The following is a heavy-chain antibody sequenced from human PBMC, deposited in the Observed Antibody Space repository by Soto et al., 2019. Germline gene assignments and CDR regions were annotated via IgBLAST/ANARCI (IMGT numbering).Heavy chain of an antibody. CDR1: GGTFSSYT. D-gene: IGHD3-16*01. Sequence: QVQLVQSGAEVKKPGSSVKVSCKASGGTFSSYTISWVRQAPGQGLEWMGRIIPILGIANYAQKFQGRVTISAHKSTRTAYMELTSLISEETALYYCAGGTARRAGYYYYGMDVWGQGTTVTASS. V-gene: IGHV1-69*02. CDR2: IIPILGIA. CDR3: AGGTARRAGYYYYGMDV. J-gene: IGHJ6*02.